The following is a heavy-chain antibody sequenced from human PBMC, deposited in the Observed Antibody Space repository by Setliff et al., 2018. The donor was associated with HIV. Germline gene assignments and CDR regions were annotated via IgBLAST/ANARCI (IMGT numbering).Heavy chain of an antibody. D-gene: IGHD3-10*01. CDR1: GVSVGSGSYY. J-gene: IGHJ4*02. Sequence: SETLSLTCSVSGVSVGSGSYYWSWIRQPAGKGLEWIGRIYTSGSTNYNPSLKSRVTISVDTSKNQFSLKLSSVTAADTAVYYCARGSAYYYGSGIDYWGQGTLVTVSS. CDR3: ARGSAYYYGSGIDY. V-gene: IGHV4-61*10. CDR2: IYTSGST.